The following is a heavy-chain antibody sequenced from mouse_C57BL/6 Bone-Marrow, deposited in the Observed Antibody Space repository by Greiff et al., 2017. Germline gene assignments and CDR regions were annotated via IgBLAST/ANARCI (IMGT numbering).Heavy chain of an antibody. CDR3: ARDLF. CDR2: ISYDGSN. CDR1: GYSITSGYY. J-gene: IGHJ3*01. V-gene: IGHV3-6*01. Sequence: EVQLQQSGPGLVKPSQSLSLTCSVTGYSITSGYYWNWIRQFPGNKLEWMGYISYDGSNNYNPSLKNRISITRATSKNQFFLKLNSVTTEDTATYYCARDLFWGQGTLVTVSA.